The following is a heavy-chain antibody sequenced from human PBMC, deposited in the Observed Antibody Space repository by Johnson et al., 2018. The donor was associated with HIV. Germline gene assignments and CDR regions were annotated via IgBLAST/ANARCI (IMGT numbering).Heavy chain of an antibody. D-gene: IGHD3-9*01. Sequence: VQLVESGGGLIQPGGSLRLSCAASGFTVSSNYMSWVRQAPGKGLEWVANIKQDGSEKYYVDSVKGRFTISRDNAKNSLYLQMNSLRAEDTAVYYCARIPILRYFDWLYDAFDIWGQGTMVTVSS. V-gene: IGHV3-7*01. CDR1: GFTVSSNY. CDR3: ARIPILRYFDWLYDAFDI. CDR2: IKQDGSEK. J-gene: IGHJ3*02.